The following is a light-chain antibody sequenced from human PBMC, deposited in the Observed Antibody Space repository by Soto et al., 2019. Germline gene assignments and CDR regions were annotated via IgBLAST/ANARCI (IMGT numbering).Light chain of an antibody. CDR1: SSDVGGYNY. J-gene: IGLJ1*01. CDR2: EVS. V-gene: IGLV2-14*01. CDR3: NSYRSSSTLV. Sequence: QSALTQPASVSGSPGQSITIYCTGTSSDVGGYNYVSWYQQHPGKAPKLMIHEVSNRPSGVSNRFSGSKSGNTASLTISGLQAEDEADYYCNSYRSSSTLVFGTGTKVTVL.